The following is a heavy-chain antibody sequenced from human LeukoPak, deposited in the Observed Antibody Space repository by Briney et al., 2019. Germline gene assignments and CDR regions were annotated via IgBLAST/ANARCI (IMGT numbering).Heavy chain of an antibody. CDR1: GFTFSGSA. D-gene: IGHD3-22*01. CDR2: IRSKANSYAT. J-gene: IGHJ4*02. Sequence: QPGGSLRLSCAASGFTFSGSAMHWVRQASGKGLEWVGRIRSKANSYATAYAASVKGRFTISRDDSKNTAYLQMNSLKTEDTAVYYCTRTDEDYYDSGIDYWGQGTLVTVSS. CDR3: TRTDEDYYDSGIDY. V-gene: IGHV3-73*01.